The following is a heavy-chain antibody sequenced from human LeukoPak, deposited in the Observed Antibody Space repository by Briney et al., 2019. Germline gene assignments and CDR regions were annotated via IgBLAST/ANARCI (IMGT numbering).Heavy chain of an antibody. V-gene: IGHV3-23*01. CDR2: IISSGVGT. CDR1: GFTFSNFA. Sequence: GGSLRLSCAASGFTFSNFAMNWVRQAPGEGLEFLSLIISSGVGTHYVDSVKGRFTISRDNSKNTLYLQMIGLRAEDTAIYYCARGTLPYCSGAACYPFDFWGQGTLVTVSS. J-gene: IGHJ4*02. D-gene: IGHD2-15*01. CDR3: ARGTLPYCSGAACYPFDF.